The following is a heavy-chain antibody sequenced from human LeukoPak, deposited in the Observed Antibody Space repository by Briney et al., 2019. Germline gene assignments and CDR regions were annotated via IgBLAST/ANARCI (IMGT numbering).Heavy chain of an antibody. V-gene: IGHV3-23*01. CDR2: IGGRDGST. CDR3: AKGHYYGSGSLDY. Sequence: GGSLRLSCAPSGFTFSSYGMSWVRQAPGKGQEWVSAIGGRDGSTYYADSVKGRFTISRDNSKNTLYVQMNSLRAEDTAVYYCAKGHYYGSGSLDYWGQGTLVTVSS. D-gene: IGHD3-10*01. J-gene: IGHJ4*02. CDR1: GFTFSSYG.